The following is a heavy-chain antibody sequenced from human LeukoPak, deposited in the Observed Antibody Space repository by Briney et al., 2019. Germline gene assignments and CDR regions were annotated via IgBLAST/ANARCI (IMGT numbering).Heavy chain of an antibody. Sequence: GASVKVSCKASGYTFTSYYMHWVRQAPGQGLEWVGILNPSGGNTGYAQKFQGRVTMTRDTSTSTVYMELSSLRSDDTAVYYCARGALYCSGGSCFLDYWGQGPWSPSPQ. CDR1: GYTFTSYY. CDR2: LNPSGGNT. V-gene: IGHV1-46*01. CDR3: ARGALYCSGGSCFLDY. J-gene: IGHJ4*02. D-gene: IGHD2-15*01.